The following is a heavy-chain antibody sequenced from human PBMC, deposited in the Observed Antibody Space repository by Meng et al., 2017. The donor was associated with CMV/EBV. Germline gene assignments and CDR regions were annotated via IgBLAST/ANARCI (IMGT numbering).Heavy chain of an antibody. V-gene: IGHV4-34*01. Sequence: GSLRLSCAVYGGSFSGYYWSWIRQPPGKGLEWIGEINHSGSTNYNPSLKSRVTISVDTSKNQFSLKLSSVTAADTAVYYCARGGDFWSGYSWSYYGMDVWGQGTTVTVSS. CDR3: ARGGDFWSGYSWSYYGMDV. CDR2: INHSGST. J-gene: IGHJ6*02. D-gene: IGHD3-3*01. CDR1: GGSFSGYY.